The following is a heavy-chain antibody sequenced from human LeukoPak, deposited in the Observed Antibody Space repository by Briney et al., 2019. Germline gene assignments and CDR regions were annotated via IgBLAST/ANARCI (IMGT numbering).Heavy chain of an antibody. Sequence: GGSLRLSCAASGFTFSSYSMNWVRQAPGKGLEWVSSISSSSSYIYYADSVKGRFTISRDNAKNSLYLEMNSLRAEDTAVYYCARNTRVRGIDYWGQGTLVTVSS. V-gene: IGHV3-21*01. D-gene: IGHD3-10*01. CDR2: ISSSSSYI. J-gene: IGHJ4*02. CDR3: ARNTRVRGIDY. CDR1: GFTFSSYS.